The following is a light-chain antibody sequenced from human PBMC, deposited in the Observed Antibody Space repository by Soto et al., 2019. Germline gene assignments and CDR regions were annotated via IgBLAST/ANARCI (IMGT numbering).Light chain of an antibody. V-gene: IGLV2-23*01. Sequence: QSALTQPASVSGSPGQSITISCTGTSSDIGSYNLVSWYQQHPGKAPKVMIYEDSNRPSGVSNRFSGSKSGNTASLTISGLQAEDEADYFCCSYAGSATWVFGGGTKLTVL. CDR3: CSYAGSATWV. CDR2: EDS. CDR1: SSDIGSYNL. J-gene: IGLJ3*02.